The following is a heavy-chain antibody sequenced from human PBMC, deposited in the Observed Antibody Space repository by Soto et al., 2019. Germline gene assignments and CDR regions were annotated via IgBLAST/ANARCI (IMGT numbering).Heavy chain of an antibody. V-gene: IGHV3-21*01. J-gene: IGHJ5*02. Sequence: PGGSLRLSCAASGFTFSSYSMNWVRQAPGKGLEWVSSISSSSSYIYYADSVKGRFTISRDNAKNSLYLQMNSLRAEDTAVYYCARDLNGHDIAAAGTIATFDPWGQGTLVTVSS. D-gene: IGHD6-13*01. CDR3: ARDLNGHDIAAAGTIATFDP. CDR1: GFTFSSYS. CDR2: ISSSSSYI.